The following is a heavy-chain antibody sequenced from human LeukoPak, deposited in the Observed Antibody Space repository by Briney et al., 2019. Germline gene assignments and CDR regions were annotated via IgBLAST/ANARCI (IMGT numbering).Heavy chain of an antibody. V-gene: IGHV3-21*01. Sequence: GGSLRLSCAASGFTFSSYSMNWVRQAPGKGLEWVSSISSSSSYIYYADSVKGRFTISRDNAKNSLYLQMNSLRAEDTAVYYCARGITGTTGIDYWGRGTLVTVSS. D-gene: IGHD1-7*01. J-gene: IGHJ4*02. CDR2: ISSSSSYI. CDR1: GFTFSSYS. CDR3: ARGITGTTGIDY.